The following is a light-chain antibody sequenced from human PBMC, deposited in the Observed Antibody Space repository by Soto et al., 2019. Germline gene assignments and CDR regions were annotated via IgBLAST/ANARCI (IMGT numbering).Light chain of an antibody. CDR3: SSFTSSVTYV. CDR1: SSDVGGHNS. J-gene: IGLJ1*01. CDR2: DVS. V-gene: IGLV2-14*01. Sequence: QSVLTQPASVSGSPGQSITISCTGTSSDVGGHNSVSWYRQDPGKAPKLMIYDVSNRPSGVSDRFSGSKSGNTASLTISGLQIEDEADYYCSSFTSSVTYVFGTSTQLTVL.